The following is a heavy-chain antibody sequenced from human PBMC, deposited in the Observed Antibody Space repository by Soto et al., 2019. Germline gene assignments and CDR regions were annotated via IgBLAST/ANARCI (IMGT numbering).Heavy chain of an antibody. CDR3: ARDPDFSSSWTTFYYYGMDV. Sequence: ASVKVSCKASGYTFTSYGISWVRQAPGQGLEWMGWISAYNSNTNYAQKLQGRVTMTTDTSTSTAYMELRSLRSDDTAVYYCARDPDFSSSWTTFYYYGMDVWGQGTTVTVSS. CDR2: ISAYNSNT. V-gene: IGHV1-18*01. J-gene: IGHJ6*02. D-gene: IGHD6-13*01. CDR1: GYTFTSYG.